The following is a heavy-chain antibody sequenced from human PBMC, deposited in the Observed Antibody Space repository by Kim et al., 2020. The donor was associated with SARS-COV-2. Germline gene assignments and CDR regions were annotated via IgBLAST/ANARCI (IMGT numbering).Heavy chain of an antibody. Sequence: GESLKISCKGSGYSFTSYWISWVRQMPGKGLEWMGRIDPSDSYTNYSPSFQGHVTISADKSISTAYLQWSSLKASDTAMYYCARQLSSSWSPFDHWGQGTLVTVSS. V-gene: IGHV5-10-1*01. CDR3: ARQLSSSWSPFDH. J-gene: IGHJ4*02. D-gene: IGHD6-13*01. CDR2: IDPSDSYT. CDR1: GYSFTSYW.